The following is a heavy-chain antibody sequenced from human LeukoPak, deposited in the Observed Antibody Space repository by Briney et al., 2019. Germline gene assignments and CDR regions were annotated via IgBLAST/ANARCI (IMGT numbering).Heavy chain of an antibody. CDR2: ISYDGINK. Sequence: PGGSLRLSCEASGFTFSNYVIHWVRQAPGKGLEWLAVISYDGINKYYADSVKGRFTICRDQSKTTVDLQMDSLGGADTAVYYCARSPTYYYMDVWGKGTTVTVSS. J-gene: IGHJ6*03. CDR3: ARSPTYYYMDV. V-gene: IGHV3-30-3*01. CDR1: GFTFSNYV.